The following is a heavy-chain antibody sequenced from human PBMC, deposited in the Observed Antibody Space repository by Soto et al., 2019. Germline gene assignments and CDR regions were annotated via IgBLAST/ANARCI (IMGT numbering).Heavy chain of an antibody. Sequence: SLGLSCAASGFTFSSYAMSWVRQAPGKGLEWDSAISGSGGSTYYADSVKGRFTISRDNSKNTLYLQMNSLRAEDTAVYYCAKDQQTYYDILTGHNWFDPWGQGTLVTVSS. D-gene: IGHD3-9*01. V-gene: IGHV3-23*01. CDR1: GFTFSSYA. CDR3: AKDQQTYYDILTGHNWFDP. CDR2: ISGSGGST. J-gene: IGHJ5*02.